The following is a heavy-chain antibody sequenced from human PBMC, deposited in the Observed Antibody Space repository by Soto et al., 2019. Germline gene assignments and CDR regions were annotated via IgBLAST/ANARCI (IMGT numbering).Heavy chain of an antibody. CDR2: INAGNGNT. J-gene: IGHJ6*02. D-gene: IGHD3-16*01. CDR1: GYTFTSYA. CDR3: ARFHATFKTPRGMDV. Sequence: ASVKVSCKASGYTFTSYAMHWVRQAPGQRLEWMGWINAGNGNTKYSQKFQGRVTITRDTSASTAYMELSSLRSEDTAVYYCARFHATFKTPRGMDVWGQGTTVTVSS. V-gene: IGHV1-3*01.